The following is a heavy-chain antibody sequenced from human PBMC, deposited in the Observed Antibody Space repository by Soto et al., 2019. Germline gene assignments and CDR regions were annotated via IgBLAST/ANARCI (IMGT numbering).Heavy chain of an antibody. J-gene: IGHJ4*02. CDR3: AREQWGFDS. CDR1: GGSFSGYY. V-gene: IGHV4-34*01. CDR2: INHSGST. Sequence: PSETLSLTCAVYGGSFSGYYWSWIRQPPGTGLEWIGEINHSGSTNYNPSLKSRVTISVDTSKNQFSLELRSVTAADTAVYYCAREQWGFDSWGQGTLVTVSS. D-gene: IGHD6-19*01.